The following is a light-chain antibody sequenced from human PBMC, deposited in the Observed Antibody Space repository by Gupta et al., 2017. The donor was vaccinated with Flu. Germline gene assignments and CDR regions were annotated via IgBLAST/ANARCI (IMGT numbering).Light chain of an antibody. Sequence: EIVLTQSPGTLSLSPGERATLSCRASQSVSSSYLAWYQQKPGQAPRLLIYGASSRATGILDRFSGSGSGTDFTLTITILEPEDFAVYYCQQDGSSPRTFGQGTKVEIK. CDR1: QSVSSSY. V-gene: IGKV3-20*01. J-gene: IGKJ1*01. CDR2: GAS. CDR3: QQDGSSPRT.